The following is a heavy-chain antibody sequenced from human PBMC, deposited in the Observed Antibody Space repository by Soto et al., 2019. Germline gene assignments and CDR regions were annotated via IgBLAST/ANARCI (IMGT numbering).Heavy chain of an antibody. CDR2: IYHSGST. V-gene: IGHV4-4*02. D-gene: IGHD3-3*01. CDR1: GGSISSSNW. CDR3: ARAPPFITIFGVVPGLGRSGPFDP. J-gene: IGHJ5*02. Sequence: SETLSLTCAVSGGSISSSNWWSWVRQPPGKGLEWIGEIYHSGSTNYNPSLKSRVTISVDKSKNQFSLKLSSVTAADTAVYYCARAPPFITIFGVVPGLGRSGPFDPWGQGTLVTVSS.